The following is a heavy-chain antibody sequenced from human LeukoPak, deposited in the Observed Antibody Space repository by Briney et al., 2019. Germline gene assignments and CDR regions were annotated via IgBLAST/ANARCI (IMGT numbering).Heavy chain of an antibody. CDR2: INPNSGGT. Sequence: ASVKVSCKASGYTFTGYYMHWVRQAPGQGLEWMGWINPNSGGTNYAQRFQGRVAMTRDMSISTAYMELSSLRVDDTAVYYCARGGKSELGACDYWGQGTLVTVSS. D-gene: IGHD7-27*01. J-gene: IGHJ4*02. V-gene: IGHV1-2*02. CDR1: GYTFTGYY. CDR3: ARGGKSELGACDY.